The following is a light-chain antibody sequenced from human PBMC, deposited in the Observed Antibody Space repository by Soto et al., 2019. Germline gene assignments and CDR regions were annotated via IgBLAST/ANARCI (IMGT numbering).Light chain of an antibody. Sequence: EIVLTQSPGTLYLSTGERATLSCRASQSVSFSYLAWYQQKPGQAPRLLIYGASSRATGIPDRFSGSGSGTDFTLTISRLEPEDFAVYYCQQYGSSPHTFGGGTKVEIK. CDR1: QSVSFSY. V-gene: IGKV3-20*01. CDR2: GAS. CDR3: QQYGSSPHT. J-gene: IGKJ4*01.